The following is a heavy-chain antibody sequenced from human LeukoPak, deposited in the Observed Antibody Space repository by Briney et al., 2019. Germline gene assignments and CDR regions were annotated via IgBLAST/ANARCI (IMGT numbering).Heavy chain of an antibody. V-gene: IGHV4-59*01. CDR3: ARGASPDF. J-gene: IGHJ4*02. CDR1: VGSISIYS. Sequence: ETLSLTRTLPVGSISIYSWSWIWLPPGKGLEWIGYIFYSGSTNYHPSLKSRVTMSLDTSKSHFSLKLSSVTAADTAVYYCARGASPDFWGQGTLVTVSS. CDR2: IFYSGST.